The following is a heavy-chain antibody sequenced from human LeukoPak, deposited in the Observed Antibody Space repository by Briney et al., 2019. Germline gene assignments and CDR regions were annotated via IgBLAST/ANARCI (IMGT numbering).Heavy chain of an antibody. Sequence: PGGSLRLSCAASGFTFSDYYMSWIRQAPGKGLEWVSYINSNGSTIYYADSVKGRFTISRDNAKNSLYLQMNSLRAEDTAVYYCAIAPSYYYDSSGYSGSYFDYWGQGTLVTVSS. CDR2: INSNGSTI. CDR3: AIAPSYYYDSSGYSGSYFDY. D-gene: IGHD3-22*01. CDR1: GFTFSDYY. V-gene: IGHV3-11*01. J-gene: IGHJ4*02.